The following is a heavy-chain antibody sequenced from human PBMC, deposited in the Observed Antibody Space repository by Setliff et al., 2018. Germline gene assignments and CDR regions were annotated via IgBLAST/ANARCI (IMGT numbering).Heavy chain of an antibody. CDR2: VYYSGTT. CDR3: ARDSALHSYHYDSSGYLDY. Sequence: PSETLSLTCTVSGGSISTYYWSWIRQTPVKGLEWIGYVYYSGTTNYNPLFKSRVTISVDRPKNQFSLKLSSVTAADTGGYYCARDSALHSYHYDSSGYLDYWGQGALVTVSS. V-gene: IGHV4-59*01. CDR1: GGSISTYY. J-gene: IGHJ4*02. D-gene: IGHD3-22*01.